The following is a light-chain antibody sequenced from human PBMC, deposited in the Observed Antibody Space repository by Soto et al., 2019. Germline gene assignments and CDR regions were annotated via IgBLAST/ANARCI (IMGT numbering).Light chain of an antibody. CDR1: TSYVGDNNH. J-gene: IGLJ2*01. Sequence: QAVVTQPASVSGSPGQSITISCTGTTSYVGDNNHLSWYQQHPGKAPKLIIFDVSNRPSGVSNRFSGSKSGNTASLTIFGLQAEDEADYYCSSYTSSHVVFGGGTKVTVL. V-gene: IGLV2-14*03. CDR3: SSYTSSHVV. CDR2: DVS.